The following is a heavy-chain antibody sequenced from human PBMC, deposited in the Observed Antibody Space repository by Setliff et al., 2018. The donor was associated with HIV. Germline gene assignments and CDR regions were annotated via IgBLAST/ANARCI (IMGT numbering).Heavy chain of an antibody. D-gene: IGHD2-21*01. CDR1: GSTFNFFA. CDR3: AKHECCGGCYYYMDV. V-gene: IGHV3-23*01. CDR2: ISGCGSGSRT. J-gene: IGHJ6*03. Sequence: HPGGSLRLSCTAPGSTFNFFAVSWVRQAPGKGLEWISGISGCGSGSRTDYVDSVKGRFTISRDNSKNTLYLQLNSLRPEDTAIYYCAKHECCGGCYYYMDVWGKGTTVTVSS.